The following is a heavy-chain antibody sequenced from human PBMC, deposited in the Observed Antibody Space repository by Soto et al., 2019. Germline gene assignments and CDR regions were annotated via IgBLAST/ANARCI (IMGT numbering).Heavy chain of an antibody. V-gene: IGHV5-10-1*01. CDR1: GYSFTSYW. CDR3: ASVDTAMVTGDFDY. Sequence: GASLKISCKGSGYSFTSYWISWVRQMPGKGLEWMGRIDPSDSYTNYSPSFQGHVTISADKSISTAYLQWSSLKASDTAMYYCASVDTAMVTGDFDYWGQGTLVTVSS. CDR2: IDPSDSYT. D-gene: IGHD5-18*01. J-gene: IGHJ4*02.